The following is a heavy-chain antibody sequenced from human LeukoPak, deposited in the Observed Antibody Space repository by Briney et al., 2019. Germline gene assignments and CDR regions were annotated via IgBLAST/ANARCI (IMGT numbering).Heavy chain of an antibody. CDR1: GGSISSYY. CDR3: ARGGYSYGYALYGY. D-gene: IGHD5-18*01. CDR2: IYYSGST. V-gene: IGHV4-59*01. J-gene: IGHJ4*02. Sequence: SETLSLTCTVSGGSISSYYWSWIRQPPGKGLEWIGYIYYSGSTNYNPSLKSRVTISVDTSKNQFSLKLSSVTAADTAVYYCARGGYSYGYALYGYWGQGTLVTVSS.